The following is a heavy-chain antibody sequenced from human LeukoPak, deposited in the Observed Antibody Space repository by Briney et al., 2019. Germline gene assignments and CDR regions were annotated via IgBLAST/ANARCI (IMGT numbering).Heavy chain of an antibody. CDR1: GYTFTNYG. V-gene: IGHV1-18*01. D-gene: IGHD2-2*01. CDR2: INSNGDT. J-gene: IGHJ4*02. CDR3: ARCAADSTGSFCYFDY. Sequence: GASVKVSCKASGYTFTNYGISWGRQAPGHGLEWMGWINSNGDTEYVQTLQGRVTMTTDTSTSTAYLELRSLRSDDTAVYYCARCAADSTGSFCYFDYWGQGTLVTVSS.